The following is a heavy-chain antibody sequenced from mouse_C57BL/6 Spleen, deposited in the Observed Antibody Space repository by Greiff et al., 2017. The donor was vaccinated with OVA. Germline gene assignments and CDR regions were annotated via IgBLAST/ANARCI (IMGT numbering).Heavy chain of an antibody. V-gene: IGHV5-4*03. D-gene: IGHD1-1*01. CDR3: ARCTVPYFDY. J-gene: IGHJ2*01. CDR1: GFTFSSYA. CDR2: ISDGGSYT. Sequence: EVKLMESGGGLVKPGGSLKLSCAASGFTFSSYAMSWVRQTPEKRLEWVATISDGGSYTYYPDNVKGRFTISRDNAKNNLYLQMSHLKSEDTAMYYCARCTVPYFDYWGQGTTLTVSS.